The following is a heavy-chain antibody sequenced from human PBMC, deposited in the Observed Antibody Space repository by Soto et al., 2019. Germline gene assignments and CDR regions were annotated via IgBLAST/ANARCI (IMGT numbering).Heavy chain of an antibody. Sequence: GSISSYYWSWIRQPPGKGLEWIGYIYYSGSTNYNPSLKSRVTISVDTSKNQFSLKLSSVTAADTAVYYCARLGGSYAVPHFDYWGQGTLVTVSS. CDR3: ARLGGSYAVPHFDY. CDR1: GSISSYY. D-gene: IGHD1-26*01. CDR2: IYYSGST. V-gene: IGHV4-59*08. J-gene: IGHJ4*02.